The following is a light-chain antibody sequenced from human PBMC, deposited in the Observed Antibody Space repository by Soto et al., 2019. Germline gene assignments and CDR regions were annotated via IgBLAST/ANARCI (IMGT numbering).Light chain of an antibody. Sequence: QSALTQPPSASGSPGQSVTISCTGTTTDVGGYDLVSWYQQHPGKAPKVIIYEVTKRPSGVPDRFFGSKSGSTASLTVSGLQAEDEAVYYCCSYTSSSTVFGGGTKLTVL. V-gene: IGLV2-8*01. J-gene: IGLJ3*02. CDR3: CSYTSSSTV. CDR2: EVT. CDR1: TTDVGGYDL.